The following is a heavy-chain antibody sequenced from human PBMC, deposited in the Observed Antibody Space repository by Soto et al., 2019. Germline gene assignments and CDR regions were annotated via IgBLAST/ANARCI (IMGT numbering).Heavy chain of an antibody. CDR2: ISAYNGNT. V-gene: IGHV1-18*01. D-gene: IGHD6-19*01. J-gene: IGHJ4*02. CDR3: ARVEDSSGWTFAC. Sequence: GHGREWMGWISAYNGNTNYQQKRQGRGTMTTDTSTSTAYMELRSLRSDDTAVYSCARVEDSSGWTFACWGQGTLVTVSS.